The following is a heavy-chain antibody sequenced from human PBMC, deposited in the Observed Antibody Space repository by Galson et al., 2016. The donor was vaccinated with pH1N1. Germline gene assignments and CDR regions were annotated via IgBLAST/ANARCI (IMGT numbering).Heavy chain of an antibody. CDR1: GFTFSSYA. CDR3: ARDSGRETHFDY. J-gene: IGHJ4*02. CDR2: ITASGDKV. D-gene: IGHD6-19*01. Sequence: SLRLSCAASGFTFSSYAMSWVRQAPGKGLEWVSSITASGDKVYYADSVKGRFTISRDDVKNSVYLQMNSLRHEDTAVYYCARDSGRETHFDYWGRGTLVTVSS. V-gene: IGHV3-23*01.